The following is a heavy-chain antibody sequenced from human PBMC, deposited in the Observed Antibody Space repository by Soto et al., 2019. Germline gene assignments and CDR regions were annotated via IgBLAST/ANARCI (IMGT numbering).Heavy chain of an antibody. CDR3: AKEHTYGSSPMVDY. V-gene: IGHV3-23*01. J-gene: IGHJ4*02. Sequence: GGSLRLSCETSGFSFSNYAMSWVRQAPGKGLEWVSAISGSGGNIYYTDSVKGRFTISRDNSKNTLYLQMDSLRAEDTAIYYCAKEHTYGSSPMVDYWGQGALVTVSS. CDR1: GFSFSNYA. CDR2: ISGSGGNI. D-gene: IGHD5-18*01.